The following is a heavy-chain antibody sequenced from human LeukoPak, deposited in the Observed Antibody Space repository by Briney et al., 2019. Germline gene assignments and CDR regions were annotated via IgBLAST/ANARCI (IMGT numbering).Heavy chain of an antibody. V-gene: IGHV4-39*07. CDR2: TLYTGTT. J-gene: IGHJ5*02. CDR1: GGSISSSNHY. CDR3: ARVIAAGTGWFDP. D-gene: IGHD6-13*01. Sequence: SETLSLTCTVSGGSISSSNHYWGWIRQPPGKGLEWIGSTLYTGTTHYNPSFKSRATLSVDTSKKQVSLRLTSVTAADTAVYYCARVIAAGTGWFDPWGQGTLVTVSS.